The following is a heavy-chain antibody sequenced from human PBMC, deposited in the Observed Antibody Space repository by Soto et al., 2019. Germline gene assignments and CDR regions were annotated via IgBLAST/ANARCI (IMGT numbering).Heavy chain of an antibody. CDR2: IYYSGST. Sequence: SETLSLTCTVSCGSISSYYWSWIRQPPGKGLEWIGYIYYSGSTNYNPSLKSRVTISVDTSKNQFSLKLSSVTAADTAVYYCAGYPGIAVAGRDYYYGMDVWGQGTTVTVSS. J-gene: IGHJ6*02. CDR3: AGYPGIAVAGRDYYYGMDV. V-gene: IGHV4-59*01. D-gene: IGHD6-19*01. CDR1: CGSISSYY.